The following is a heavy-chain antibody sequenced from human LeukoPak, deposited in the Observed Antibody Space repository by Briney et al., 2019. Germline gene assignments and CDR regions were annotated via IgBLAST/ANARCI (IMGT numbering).Heavy chain of an antibody. Sequence: GGSLRLSCAPSAFTFSGYWMSWVRQPPGKGREWVSSMIGMVGSKCYADSVKGRFTISRDNSQNTLYLQMNSLRAEATAVYYCAKDRGIISDYWGKGTLVTVSS. CDR2: MIGMVGSK. CDR1: AFTFSGYW. J-gene: IGHJ4*02. D-gene: IGHD3-10*01. CDR3: AKDRGIISDY. V-gene: IGHV3-23*01.